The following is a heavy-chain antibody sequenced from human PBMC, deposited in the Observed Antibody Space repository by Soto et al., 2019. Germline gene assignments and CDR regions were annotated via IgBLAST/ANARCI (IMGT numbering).Heavy chain of an antibody. CDR1: GGSFSGYY. V-gene: IGHV4-34*01. D-gene: IGHD3-22*01. CDR2: INHSGST. CDR3: ARGPQLGDDSSGYFLDY. Sequence: SETLSLTCAVYGGSFSGYYWSWIRQPPGKGLEWIGEINHSGSTNYNPSLKSRVTISVDTSKNQFSLKLSSVTAADTAVYYCARGPQLGDDSSGYFLDYWDQGTLVTVSS. J-gene: IGHJ4*02.